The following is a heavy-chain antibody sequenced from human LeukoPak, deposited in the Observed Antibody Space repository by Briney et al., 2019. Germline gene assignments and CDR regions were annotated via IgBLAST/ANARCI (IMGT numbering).Heavy chain of an antibody. V-gene: IGHV4-59*01. CDR3: ARDVYYYDSSGSRAFDI. D-gene: IGHD3-22*01. Sequence: AETLSLTCTVSGVSISSYYWSWIRQPPGKGLEWIGNIYHSGSTNYNASLKSRVTISVDTSKNQFSLKLSSVTAADTAVYYCARDVYYYDSSGSRAFDIWGQGTMVTVSS. CDR1: GVSISSYY. CDR2: IYHSGST. J-gene: IGHJ3*02.